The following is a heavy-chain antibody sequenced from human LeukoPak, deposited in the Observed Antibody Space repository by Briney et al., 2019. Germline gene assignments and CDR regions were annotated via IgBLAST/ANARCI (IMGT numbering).Heavy chain of an antibody. V-gene: IGHV3-21*01. CDR2: ISSSSSYI. Sequence: GGSLRLSCAASEFSVGSNYMTWVRQAPGKGLEWVSSISSSSSYIYYADSVKGRFTISRDNAKNSLYLQMNSLRAEDTAVYYCASRQQAVYDILTGYYLAFDIWGQGTMVTVSS. CDR1: EFSVGSNY. CDR3: ASRQQAVYDILTGYYLAFDI. D-gene: IGHD3-9*01. J-gene: IGHJ3*02.